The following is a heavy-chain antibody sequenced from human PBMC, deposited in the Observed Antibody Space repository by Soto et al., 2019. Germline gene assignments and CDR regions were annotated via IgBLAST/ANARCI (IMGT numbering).Heavy chain of an antibody. Sequence: WGSLRLCCAASGFTFSSYSMNWVRQAPGKGLEWVSSISSSSSYIYYADSVKGRFTISRDNAKNSLYLQMNSLRAEDTAVYYCARDLHYYDSSGYYPPPGAFDIWGQGTMVTVSS. V-gene: IGHV3-21*01. CDR1: GFTFSSYS. CDR3: ARDLHYYDSSGYYPPPGAFDI. J-gene: IGHJ3*02. CDR2: ISSSSSYI. D-gene: IGHD3-22*01.